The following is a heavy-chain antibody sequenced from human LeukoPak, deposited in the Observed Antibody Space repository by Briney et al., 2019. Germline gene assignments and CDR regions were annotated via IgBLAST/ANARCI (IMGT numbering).Heavy chain of an antibody. CDR1: GYTFTSYD. J-gene: IGHJ4*02. CDR3: AREIRSSFDY. V-gene: IGHV1-8*03. D-gene: IGHD4-17*01. Sequence: ASVKVSCKASGYTFTSYDINWVRQATGQGLEWMGWMNPNSGNTGYAQKLQGRVTITRNTSISTAYMELSSLRSEDTAVYYCAREIRSSFDYWGQGTLVTVSS. CDR2: MNPNSGNT.